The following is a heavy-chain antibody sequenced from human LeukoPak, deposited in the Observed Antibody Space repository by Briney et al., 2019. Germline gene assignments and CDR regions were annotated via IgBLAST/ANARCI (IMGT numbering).Heavy chain of an antibody. CDR3: TRDKYSGSYYSSFLPKGQDEYDY. CDR2: ISSSGSTI. J-gene: IGHJ4*02. Sequence: PGGSLRLSCAASGFTFSDYYMSWIRQAPGKGLEWVSYISSSGSTIYYADSVKGRFTISRDNAKNSLYLQMNSLRAEDTAVYYCTRDKYSGSYYSSFLPKGQDEYDYWGQGTLVTVSS. CDR1: GFTFSDYY. D-gene: IGHD1-26*01. V-gene: IGHV3-11*01.